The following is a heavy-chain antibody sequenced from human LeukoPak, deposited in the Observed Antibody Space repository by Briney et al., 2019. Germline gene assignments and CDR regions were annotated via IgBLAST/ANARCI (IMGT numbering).Heavy chain of an antibody. J-gene: IGHJ4*02. CDR1: CGSVSSGSYY. D-gene: IGHD6-13*01. CDR3: ARSTRHIAPAVHGPYDS. V-gene: IGHV4-61*02. CDR2: FYSTGTP. Sequence: SETLSLTCTVSCGSVSSGSYYWNWIRQPAGKGPEWIGRFYSTGTPDYNPSLKSRVSISEDTSKNQFSLRLNSVTAPDTAVYYCARSTRHIAPAVHGPYDSWGQGTLVIVSS.